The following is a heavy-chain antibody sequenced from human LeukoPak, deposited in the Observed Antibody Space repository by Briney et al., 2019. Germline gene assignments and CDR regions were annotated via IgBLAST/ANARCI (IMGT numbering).Heavy chain of an antibody. Sequence: ASVTVSCKASGYTFTGYYMHWVRQAPGQGLEWMGWINPNSGGTNYAQKFQGRVTMTRDTSISTAYMELRRLRSDDTAVYYCAREEGYCSSTSCSAPFDYWGQGTPVTVSS. CDR1: GYTFTGYY. D-gene: IGHD2-2*01. V-gene: IGHV1-2*02. CDR2: INPNSGGT. CDR3: AREEGYCSSTSCSAPFDY. J-gene: IGHJ4*02.